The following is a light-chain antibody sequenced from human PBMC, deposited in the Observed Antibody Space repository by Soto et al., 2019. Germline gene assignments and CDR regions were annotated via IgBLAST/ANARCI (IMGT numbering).Light chain of an antibody. CDR3: QYYSSSLPIT. CDR2: GAS. CDR1: QSVRSTY. V-gene: IGKV3-20*01. Sequence: EIVLTQSPGILSLSPGERATLSCRASQSVRSTYLAWYQQKPGKAPRLLIHGASSRATGIPDRFSGSGSGTHFSLTISRLEPEDFAVSYCQYYSSSLPITFGHGTRLDSK. J-gene: IGKJ5*01.